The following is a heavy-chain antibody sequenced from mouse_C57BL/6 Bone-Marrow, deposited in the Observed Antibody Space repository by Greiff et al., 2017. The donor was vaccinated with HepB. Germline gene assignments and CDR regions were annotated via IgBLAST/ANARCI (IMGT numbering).Heavy chain of an antibody. D-gene: IGHD1-1*01. CDR3: ARHEVTTVVADWYFDV. J-gene: IGHJ1*03. CDR2: ISNGGGST. V-gene: IGHV5-12*01. Sequence: EVQGVESGGGLVQPGGSLKLSCAASGFTFSDYYMYWVRQTPEKRLEWVAYISNGGGSTYYPDTVKGRFTISRDNAKNTRYLQMSRLKSEDTAMYYCARHEVTTVVADWYFDVWGTGTTVTVSS. CDR1: GFTFSDYY.